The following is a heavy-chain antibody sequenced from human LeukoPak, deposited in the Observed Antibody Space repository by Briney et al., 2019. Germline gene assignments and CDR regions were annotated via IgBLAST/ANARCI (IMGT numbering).Heavy chain of an antibody. CDR1: GFSSDDYA. CDR2: ISYQRARF. V-gene: IGHV3-9*02. J-gene: IGHJ4*02. D-gene: IGHD6-6*01. CDR3: VKDAGIAARPWYFDS. Sequence: GGSLRLACAASGFSSDDYALRWDRHVAGDGLEWVSGISYQRARFDADSVKGGFTFSRDNAKNLLYLLMDSLRPEDSALYYCVKDAGIAARPWYFDSWGQGTQVIVSS.